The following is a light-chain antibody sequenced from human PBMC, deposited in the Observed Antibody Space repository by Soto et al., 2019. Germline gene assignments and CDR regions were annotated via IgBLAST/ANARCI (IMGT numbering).Light chain of an antibody. V-gene: IGKV3-20*01. Sequence: VMTQSAAALSVSVGERVTLSCRASQSVSTNLAWYQQRPGQAPRLLIHDASTRATGVPDRFSGSGSGTDFTLTISRLEPEDSAVYHCQQYGSSPTTVGQGTKVDIK. CDR2: DAS. J-gene: IGKJ1*01. CDR3: QQYGSSPTT. CDR1: QSVSTN.